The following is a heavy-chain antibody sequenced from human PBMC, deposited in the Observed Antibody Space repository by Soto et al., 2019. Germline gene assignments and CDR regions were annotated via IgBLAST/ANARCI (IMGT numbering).Heavy chain of an antibody. V-gene: IGHV4-34*01. CDR3: ARVKVLRFLEWSSRYYYMDL. CDR1: GGSFSGYY. D-gene: IGHD3-3*01. Sequence: SETLSLTCAVYGGSFSGYYLSWIRQPPGKGLEWIGEINHSGSTNYNPYLKSRVTISVDTSKNQFSLKLSSVTDADTAVYYCARVKVLRFLEWSSRYYYMDLWAKGPRSPSP. CDR2: INHSGST. J-gene: IGHJ6*03.